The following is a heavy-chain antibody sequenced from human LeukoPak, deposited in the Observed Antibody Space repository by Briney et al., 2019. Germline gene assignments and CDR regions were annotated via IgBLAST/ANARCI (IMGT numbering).Heavy chain of an antibody. J-gene: IGHJ4*02. CDR1: GGSISSYY. CDR3: ACSYSNYFFFDY. V-gene: IGHV4-59*01. D-gene: IGHD4-11*01. Sequence: SETLSLTCTVSGGSISSYYWSWIRQPPGKGLEWIGYIYYSGSTNYNPSLKSRVTISVDASKNQFSLKLSSVTAADTAVYYCACSYSNYFFFDYWGQGTLVTVSS. CDR2: IYYSGST.